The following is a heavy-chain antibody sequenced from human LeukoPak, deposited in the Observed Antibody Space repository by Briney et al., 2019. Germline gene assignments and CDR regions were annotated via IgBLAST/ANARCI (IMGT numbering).Heavy chain of an antibody. V-gene: IGHV4-34*01. CDR2: INHSGST. Sequence: SETLSLTCAVYGGSFSGYYWSWIRQPPGKGLERIGEINHSGSTNYNPSLKSRVTISVDTSKNQFSLKLSSVTAADTAVYYCARDTRDFWSGYYTYYYYYMDVWGKGTTVTVSS. J-gene: IGHJ6*03. CDR3: ARDTRDFWSGYYTYYYYYMDV. CDR1: GGSFSGYY. D-gene: IGHD3-3*01.